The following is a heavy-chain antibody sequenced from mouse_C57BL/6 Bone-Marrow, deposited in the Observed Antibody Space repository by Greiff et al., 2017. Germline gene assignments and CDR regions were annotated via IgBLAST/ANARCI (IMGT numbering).Heavy chain of an antibody. CDR2: INPNNGGT. Sequence: EVQLQQSGPELVKPGASVKISCKASGYTFTDYYMNWVKQSHGKSLEWIGDINPNNGGTSYNQKFKGKATLTVDKSSSTAYMELRILTSEDSAVYYCARMGFITTVVEDYWGQGTTLTVSS. CDR3: ARMGFITTVVEDY. J-gene: IGHJ2*01. D-gene: IGHD1-1*01. CDR1: GYTFTDYY. V-gene: IGHV1-26*01.